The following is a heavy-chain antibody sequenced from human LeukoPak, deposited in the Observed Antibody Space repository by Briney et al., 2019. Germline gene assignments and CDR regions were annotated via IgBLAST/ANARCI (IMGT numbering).Heavy chain of an antibody. D-gene: IGHD2-8*01. CDR2: ICGSGGCT. V-gene: IGHV3-23*01. CDR3: ASTAGYSCDY. J-gene: IGHJ4*02. Sequence: GESLRLSCAASGFTFSSYSMNWVRQAPGKGLEWVSAICGSGGCTYYADSVKGRFTISRDNSKDTLYLQMNSLRAEDTAVYYCASTAGYSCDYWGQGTLVTVSS. CDR1: GFTFSSYS.